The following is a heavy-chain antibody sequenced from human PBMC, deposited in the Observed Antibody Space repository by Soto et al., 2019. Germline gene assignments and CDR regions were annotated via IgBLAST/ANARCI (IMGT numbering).Heavy chain of an antibody. J-gene: IGHJ6*02. CDR1: GGTFSSYA. D-gene: IGHD2-2*01. Sequence: QVQLVQSGAEVKKPGSSVKVSCKASGGTFSSYAISWVRQAPGHGLEWMGGIIPISETTNYAQKFQGRVTITAEESKSTAYMELSSLRSEDTAVYYCARSQGSSTSLEIYYYYYYGMDVWGQGTTVTVSS. CDR2: IIPISETT. V-gene: IGHV1-69*01. CDR3: ARSQGSSTSLEIYYYYYYGMDV.